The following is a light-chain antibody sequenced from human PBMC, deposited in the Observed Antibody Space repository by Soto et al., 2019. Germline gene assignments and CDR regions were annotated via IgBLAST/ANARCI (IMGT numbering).Light chain of an antibody. Sequence: DIVMTQSPDSLAVSLGERATINCKSSQSVLYSSDNKNFLAWYQQKVGQPPKLLIHWASTRESGVPDRFNGSGSGTDFTLTISSLQAEDVAVYYCQQYHSTPFTFGRGTKVEI. V-gene: IGKV4-1*01. CDR1: QSVLYSSDNKNF. CDR2: WAS. CDR3: QQYHSTPFT. J-gene: IGKJ4*01.